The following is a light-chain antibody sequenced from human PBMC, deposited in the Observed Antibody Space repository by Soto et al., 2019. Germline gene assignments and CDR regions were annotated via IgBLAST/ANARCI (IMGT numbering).Light chain of an antibody. Sequence: EIVMTQSPATLSVSPGERATLSCRASQSVSSNLAWYQQKPGQAPRLLIYGASTRATGIPARFSGSGSGTKFTLTIISLKSEDFAVYYCQQYNNWPPWTFGQGTKVEIK. CDR1: QSVSSN. CDR3: QQYNNWPPWT. CDR2: GAS. J-gene: IGKJ1*01. V-gene: IGKV3-15*01.